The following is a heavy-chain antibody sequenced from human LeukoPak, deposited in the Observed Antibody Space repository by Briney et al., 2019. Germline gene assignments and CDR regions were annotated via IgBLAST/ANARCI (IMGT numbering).Heavy chain of an antibody. CDR1: GGSISNYY. CDR3: ASSNWGYLDY. V-gene: IGHV4-59*08. Sequence: SETLSLTCTVSGGSISNYYWSWIRQPPGKGLEWIGYIYYSGSTNYNPSLKSRVTISVDTSKNQFSLKLSSVTAADTAVYYCASSNWGYLDYWGQGTLVTVSS. D-gene: IGHD7-27*01. CDR2: IYYSGST. J-gene: IGHJ4*02.